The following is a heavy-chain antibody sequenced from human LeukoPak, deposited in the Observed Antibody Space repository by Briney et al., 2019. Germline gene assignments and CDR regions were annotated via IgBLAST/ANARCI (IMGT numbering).Heavy chain of an antibody. CDR2: IYYSGST. V-gene: IGHV4-59*01. CDR3: ARSRVAGLIDY. Sequence: SETLSLTCTVSGGSISSYYWSWIRQPPGKGLEWIGYIYYSGSTNYNPSLKSRVTISVDTSKNQFSLKLSSVTAADTAVYYCARSRVAGLIDYWGQGTLVTVSS. J-gene: IGHJ4*02. CDR1: GGSISSYY. D-gene: IGHD6-19*01.